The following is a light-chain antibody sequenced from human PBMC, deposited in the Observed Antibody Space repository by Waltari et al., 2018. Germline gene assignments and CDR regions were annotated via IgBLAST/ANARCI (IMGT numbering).Light chain of an antibody. CDR2: SNN. CDR3: AAWDDSLNNWV. J-gene: IGLJ3*02. V-gene: IGLV1-44*01. Sequence: QSVLTQPPSASGTPGQCVTFSCSGSSSNIGSNPVNWYQQLPGTAPKLLIYSNNQRPSGVPDRFSGSKSGTSASLAISGLQSEDEADYYCAAWDDSLNNWVFGGGTKLTVL. CDR1: SSNIGSNP.